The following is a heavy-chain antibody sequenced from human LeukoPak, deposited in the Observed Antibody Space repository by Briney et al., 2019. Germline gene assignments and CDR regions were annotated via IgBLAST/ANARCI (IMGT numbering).Heavy chain of an antibody. D-gene: IGHD1-26*01. Sequence: GGSLRLSCAASGFTFSSYSMNWVRQAPGRGLEWVSSISSSSSYIYYADSVKGRFTISRDNAKNSLYLQMSSLRAEDTAVYYCARDRSSGTLDDAFDIWGQGTMVTVSS. CDR2: ISSSSSYI. CDR3: ARDRSSGTLDDAFDI. CDR1: GFTFSSYS. J-gene: IGHJ3*02. V-gene: IGHV3-21*01.